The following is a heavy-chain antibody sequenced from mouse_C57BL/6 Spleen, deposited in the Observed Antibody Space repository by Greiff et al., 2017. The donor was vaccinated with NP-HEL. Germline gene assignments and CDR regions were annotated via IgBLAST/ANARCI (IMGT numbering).Heavy chain of an antibody. CDR2: LDPSDSDT. CDR1: GYPFTSYW. Sequence: QVQLQQPGADLVSPGSSVQLSCKSSGYPFTSYWMHLVKQSPIQGLEWLGNLDPSDSDTHYNQKFKDKATLTVDTSSSTAYMQLSSLTSEDSAVYYCARGGPLYLDYWGQGTTLTVSS. V-gene: IGHV1-52*01. J-gene: IGHJ2*01. D-gene: IGHD3-3*01. CDR3: ARGGPLYLDY.